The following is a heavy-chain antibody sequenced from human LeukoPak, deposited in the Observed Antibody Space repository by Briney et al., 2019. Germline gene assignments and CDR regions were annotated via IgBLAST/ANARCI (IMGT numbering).Heavy chain of an antibody. J-gene: IGHJ4*02. Sequence: PSETLSLTCTVSGGSISSGGYYWSWIRQPPGKGLEWIGYIYHSGSTYYNPSLKSRVTISVDRSKNQFSLKLSSVTAADTAVYYCARSYRARYFDYWGQGTLVTVSS. CDR3: ARSYRARYFDY. V-gene: IGHV4-30-2*01. D-gene: IGHD1-1*01. CDR1: GGSISSGGYY. CDR2: IYHSGST.